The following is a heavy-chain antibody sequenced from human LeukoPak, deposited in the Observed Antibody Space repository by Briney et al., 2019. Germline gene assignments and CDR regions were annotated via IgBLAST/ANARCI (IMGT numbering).Heavy chain of an antibody. CDR2: IYPGDSDT. J-gene: IGHJ6*02. D-gene: IGHD3-10*01. CDR3: ARRSLDFGMDV. Sequence: GEPLKISCKGSGYNFTNYWIGWVRQMPGKGLEWMGIIYPGDSDTRYSPSFQGQVSISADKSISAAYLQWTSLKASDSAMYYCARRSLDFGMDVWGQGTAVTVSS. CDR1: GYNFTNYW. V-gene: IGHV5-51*01.